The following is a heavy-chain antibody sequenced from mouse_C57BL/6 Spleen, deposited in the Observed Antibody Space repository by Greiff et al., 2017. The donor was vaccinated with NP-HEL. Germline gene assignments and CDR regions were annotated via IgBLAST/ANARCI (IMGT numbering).Heavy chain of an antibody. V-gene: IGHV1-53*01. Sequence: QVHVKQPGTELVKPGASVKLSCKASGYTFTSYWMHWVKQRPGQGLEWIGNINPSNGGTNYNEKFKSKATLTVDKSSSTAYMQLSSLTSEDSAVYYCAREDYYYGSSYPYFDYWGQGTTLTVSS. J-gene: IGHJ2*01. CDR1: GYTFTSYW. CDR2: INPSNGGT. CDR3: AREDYYYGSSYPYFDY. D-gene: IGHD1-1*01.